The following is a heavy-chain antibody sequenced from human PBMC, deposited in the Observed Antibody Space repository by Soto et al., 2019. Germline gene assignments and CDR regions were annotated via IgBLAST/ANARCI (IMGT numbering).Heavy chain of an antibody. Sequence: GGSLRLSCAASGFTFSSYAMSWVRQAPGKGLEWVSAISGSGGSTYYADSVKGRFTISRDNSKNTLYLQMNSLRAEDTAVYYCAKLDIVVVVAATPVAFDIWGQGTMVTVSS. J-gene: IGHJ3*02. V-gene: IGHV3-23*01. D-gene: IGHD2-15*01. CDR3: AKLDIVVVVAATPVAFDI. CDR1: GFTFSSYA. CDR2: ISGSGGST.